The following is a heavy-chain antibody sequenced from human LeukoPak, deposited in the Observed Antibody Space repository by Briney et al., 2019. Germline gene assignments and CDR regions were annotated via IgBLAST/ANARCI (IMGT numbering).Heavy chain of an antibody. CDR1: GFSFSSYD. CDR3: ARGLDYHYMDV. Sequence: GGSLRLSCAASGFSFSSYDMHWVRQAPGKGLEWGAIISYDGNNQVYADSVKGRLSISRDNSKNTLYLQMSSLRAEDPAVNYCARGLDYHYMDVWRKGTTLTVSS. CDR2: ISYDGNNQ. J-gene: IGHJ6*03. V-gene: IGHV3-30*04.